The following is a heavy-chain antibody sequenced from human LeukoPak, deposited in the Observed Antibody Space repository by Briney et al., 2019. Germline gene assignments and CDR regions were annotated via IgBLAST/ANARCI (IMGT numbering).Heavy chain of an antibody. J-gene: IGHJ4*02. D-gene: IGHD4-23*01. CDR2: IRSSGSTI. CDR1: GFTFSSYE. CDR3: ARDFGRWYFDY. V-gene: IGHV3-48*03. Sequence: GGSLRLSCAASGFTFSSYEMIWVRQAPGKGLERVSYIRSSGSTIYYADSVKGRFTISRDNAKNSLYLQMNSLRAEDTAVYYCARDFGRWYFDYWGQGTLVTVSS.